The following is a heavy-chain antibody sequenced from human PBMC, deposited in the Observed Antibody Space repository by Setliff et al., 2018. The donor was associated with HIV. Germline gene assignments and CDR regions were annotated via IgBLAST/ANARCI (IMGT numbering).Heavy chain of an antibody. CDR3: AREECTSWPRVHY. D-gene: IGHD6-13*01. CDR1: GDSITSNSYY. CDR2: MHHSGST. V-gene: IGHV4-39*07. Sequence: SETLSLTCTVSGDSITSNSYYWGWIRQSPGKGLEWIGTMHHSGSTYYNPSLKSRVAIFIDTSKNQFSLRLTSLIAADTAVYYCAREECTSWPRVHYWGQGALVTVSS. J-gene: IGHJ4*02.